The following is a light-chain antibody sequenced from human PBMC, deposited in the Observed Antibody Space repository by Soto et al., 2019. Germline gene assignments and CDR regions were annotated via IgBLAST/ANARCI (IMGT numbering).Light chain of an antibody. Sequence: QSALTQPPSVSGAPGQRVTISCTGSSSNIGAGYGVHWYQQLPGTAPKLLIYGNSNRPSGVPDRFSGSKSGTSASLAITGLQAEDEADYHCQSYDISLSVVFGGGTKLTVL. CDR3: QSYDISLSVV. J-gene: IGLJ2*01. V-gene: IGLV1-40*01. CDR1: SSNIGAGYG. CDR2: GNS.